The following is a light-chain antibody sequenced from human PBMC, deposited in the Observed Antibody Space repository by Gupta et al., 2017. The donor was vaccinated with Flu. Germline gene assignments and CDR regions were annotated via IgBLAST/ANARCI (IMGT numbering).Light chain of an antibody. CDR3: DSEAASNNLVV. Sequence: TGTSSGIGGSKYLFWYQQRADYAPRLLIYDDNRRHSGVPDRFSGTKCGSTAAVTTTGVLGEDEADYYWDSEAASNNLVVFGGGTKRTVL. CDR1: SSGIGGSKY. CDR2: DDN. V-gene: IGLV2-11*02. J-gene: IGLJ3*02.